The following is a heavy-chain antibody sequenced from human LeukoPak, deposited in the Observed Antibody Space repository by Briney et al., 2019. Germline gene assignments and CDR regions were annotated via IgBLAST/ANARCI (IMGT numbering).Heavy chain of an antibody. CDR1: GFTFSGYG. Sequence: GRSLRLSCAASGFTFSGYGMHWARQAPGKGLEWVAVISYDGSYKYYADSVQGRFTISRDNSKNTLYLQMNSLRPDDTAVYYCAKWDFDYWGQGTLVTVSS. V-gene: IGHV3-30*18. J-gene: IGHJ4*02. CDR3: AKWDFDY. CDR2: ISYDGSYK.